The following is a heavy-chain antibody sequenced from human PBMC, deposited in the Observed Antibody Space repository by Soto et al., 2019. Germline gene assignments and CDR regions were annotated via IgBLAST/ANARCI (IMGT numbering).Heavy chain of an antibody. CDR3: ARGYSSSPLDY. CDR2: IWYDGSNK. V-gene: IGHV3-33*01. CDR1: GFTFSSYG. Sequence: QVQLVESGGGVVQPGRSLRLSCAASGFTFSSYGMHWVRQAPGKGLEWVAVIWYDGSNKYYADSMKGRFTISRDNSKNTLYLQMNSLRAEDTAVYYCARGYSSSPLDYWGQGTLVTVSS. D-gene: IGHD6-6*01. J-gene: IGHJ4*02.